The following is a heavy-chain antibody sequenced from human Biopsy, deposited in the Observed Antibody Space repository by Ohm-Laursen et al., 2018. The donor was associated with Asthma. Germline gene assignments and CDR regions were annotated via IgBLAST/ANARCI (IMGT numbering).Heavy chain of an antibody. CDR1: GGTFGRYA. J-gene: IGHJ6*02. Sequence: SVKVSCKASGGTFGRYAISWVRQAPGQGLEWMGGIIPIFGISNYAQKFQGRVTFTADESTSSAYMELSSLTSEDSAVYYCAREVSTVDYGYYYCAMDVWGQGTTVTVSS. D-gene: IGHD4-17*01. V-gene: IGHV1-69*13. CDR2: IIPIFGIS. CDR3: AREVSTVDYGYYYCAMDV.